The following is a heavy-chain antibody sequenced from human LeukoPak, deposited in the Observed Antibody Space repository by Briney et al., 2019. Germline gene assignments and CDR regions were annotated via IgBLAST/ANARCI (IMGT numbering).Heavy chain of an antibody. J-gene: IGHJ3*02. CDR3: ARDPVALVVVPAAAHDAFDT. D-gene: IGHD2-2*01. CDR2: IYYSGST. V-gene: IGHV4-59*12. CDR1: GGSISSYY. Sequence: SETLSLTCTVSGGSISSYYWSWIRQPPGKGLEWIGYIYYSGSTNYNPSLKSRVTISVDTSKNQFSLKLSSVTAADTAVYYCARDPVALVVVPAAAHDAFDTWGQGTMVTVSS.